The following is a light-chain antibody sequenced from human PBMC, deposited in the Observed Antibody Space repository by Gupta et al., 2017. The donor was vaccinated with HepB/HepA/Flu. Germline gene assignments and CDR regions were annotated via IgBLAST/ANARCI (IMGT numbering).Light chain of an antibody. Sequence: EIVMTQSPATLSASPGERATLSSRASQSLNNNLAWYQQKPGQAPRLLIYGASTRATGIPARFSGRGSGTEFTLIISSLQSEDFAVYLCQQYSDWPRTFGQGTKVEIK. CDR2: GAS. V-gene: IGKV3-15*01. CDR3: QQYSDWPRT. CDR1: QSLNNN. J-gene: IGKJ1*01.